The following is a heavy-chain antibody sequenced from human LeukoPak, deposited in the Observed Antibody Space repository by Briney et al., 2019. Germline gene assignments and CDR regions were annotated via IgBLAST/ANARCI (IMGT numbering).Heavy chain of an antibody. CDR3: AGYSNYYDSSGYYYFDY. D-gene: IGHD3-22*01. J-gene: IGHJ4*02. Sequence: ASVKVSCKASGYTFTSYGISWVRQAPGQGLEWMGWISAYNGNTNYAQKLQGRVTMTTDTSTSTAYMELRSLRSEDTAVYYCAGYSNYYDSSGYYYFDYWGQGTLVTVSS. CDR1: GYTFTSYG. V-gene: IGHV1-18*01. CDR2: ISAYNGNT.